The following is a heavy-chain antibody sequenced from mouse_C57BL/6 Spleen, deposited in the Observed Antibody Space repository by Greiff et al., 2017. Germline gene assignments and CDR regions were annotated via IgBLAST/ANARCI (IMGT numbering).Heavy chain of an antibody. Sequence: QVQLKPSGPELVKPGASVKISCTASGYAFSSSWMNWVKQRPGKGLEWIGRIYPGDGDTNYNGKFKGKATLTADKSSSTAYMQLCSLTSEDSAVYFCARGNYYCSSYLDYWGQGTTLTVSS. J-gene: IGHJ2*01. CDR2: IYPGDGDT. V-gene: IGHV1-82*01. CDR1: GYAFSSSW. D-gene: IGHD1-1*01. CDR3: ARGNYYCSSYLDY.